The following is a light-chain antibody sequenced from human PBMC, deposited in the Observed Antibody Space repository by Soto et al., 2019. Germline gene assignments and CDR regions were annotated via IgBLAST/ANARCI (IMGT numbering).Light chain of an antibody. CDR2: KAS. J-gene: IGKJ1*01. V-gene: IGKV1-5*03. CDR1: QPISSW. CDR3: QHYNAFSRT. Sequence: DIQMTQSPPTLSASVGDRVTITCRASQPISSWLAWYHQKPGKAPNLLIYKASNLESGVPSRFSSSGSGTEFTLTISSLQPDDFATYYCQHYNAFSRTFGQGTKVEIK.